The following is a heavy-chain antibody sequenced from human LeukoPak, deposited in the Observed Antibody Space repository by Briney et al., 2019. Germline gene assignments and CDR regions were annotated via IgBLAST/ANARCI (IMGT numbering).Heavy chain of an antibody. CDR1: GFTFSSYW. CDR3: AREGDYYDSSPPDY. J-gene: IGHJ4*02. Sequence: GGSLRLSCAASGFTFSSYWMSWVRQAPGKGLEWVANIKQDGSEKYYVDSVKVRFTISRDNAKNSLYLQMNSLRAEDTAVYYCAREGDYYDSSPPDYWGQGTLVTVSS. D-gene: IGHD3-22*01. CDR2: IKQDGSEK. V-gene: IGHV3-7*01.